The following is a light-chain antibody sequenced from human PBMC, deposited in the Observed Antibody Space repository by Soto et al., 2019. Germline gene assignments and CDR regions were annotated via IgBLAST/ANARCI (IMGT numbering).Light chain of an antibody. Sequence: EIVLTQSPGTLSLSPGERATLSCRASQSVSVNSLAWYQQKGGQAPRLLIYGTSNRATGVPDRFSGSGSGTDFTLTISRLESEDFAVYYCQQYGSSPRTFGQGTKVDIK. V-gene: IGKV3-20*01. CDR2: GTS. CDR3: QQYGSSPRT. CDR1: QSVSVNS. J-gene: IGKJ1*01.